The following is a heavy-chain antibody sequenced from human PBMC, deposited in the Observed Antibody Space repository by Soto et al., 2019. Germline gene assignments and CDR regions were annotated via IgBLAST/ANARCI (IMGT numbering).Heavy chain of an antibody. Sequence: ASVKVSCKASGYTFTSYGISWVRQAPGQGLEWMGWISAYNGNTNYAQKLQGRVTMTTDTSTSTAYMELRSLRSDDTAVYYCARAHAYYDFWSGYYPSRTIPEIPQHFDYWG. CDR3: ARAHAYYDFWSGYYPSRTIPEIPQHFDY. D-gene: IGHD3-3*01. V-gene: IGHV1-18*01. CDR2: ISAYNGNT. J-gene: IGHJ4*01. CDR1: GYTFTSYG.